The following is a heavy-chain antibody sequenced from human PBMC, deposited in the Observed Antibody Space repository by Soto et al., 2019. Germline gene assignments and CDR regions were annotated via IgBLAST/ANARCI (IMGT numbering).Heavy chain of an antibody. CDR1: GYAFTSYG. V-gene: IGHV1-18*01. D-gene: IGHD4-4*01. J-gene: IGHJ4*01. CDR3: ATTADYSSSLGY. CDR2: ISANNGNT. Sequence: ASVKVSCKASGYAFTSYGISWVRQAPGQGLEWMGWISANNGNTNYAQKLQGRVTMTRNTSISTAYMELSSLRSEDTAVYYCATTADYSSSLGYRGHGTLVTVSS.